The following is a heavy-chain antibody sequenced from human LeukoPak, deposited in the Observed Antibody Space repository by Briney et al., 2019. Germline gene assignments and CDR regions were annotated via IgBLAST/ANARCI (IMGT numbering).Heavy chain of an antibody. Sequence: PSETLSLTCAVYGGSFSGHCWSWIRQPPGKGLEWIGEINHSGSTNYNPSLKSRVTISVDTSKNQFSLKLSSVTAADTAVYYCARAPIYYYGSGRYIDYWGQGTLVTVSS. CDR1: GGSFSGHC. D-gene: IGHD3-10*01. J-gene: IGHJ4*02. CDR2: INHSGST. V-gene: IGHV4-34*01. CDR3: ARAPIYYYGSGRYIDY.